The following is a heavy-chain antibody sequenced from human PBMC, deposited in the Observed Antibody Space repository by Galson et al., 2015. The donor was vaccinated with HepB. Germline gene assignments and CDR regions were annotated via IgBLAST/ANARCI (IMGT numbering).Heavy chain of an antibody. CDR1: GGPISSGSHY. J-gene: IGHJ4*02. CDR3: ARGLGARIQTLDS. V-gene: IGHV4-61*01. CDR2: IFYSGST. Sequence: ETLSLTCTVSGGPISSGSHYWIWVRQPPGKRLEWIGYIFYSGSTNFTPSLRSRVTMSVDTSKSQFSLSLRSVTVADTAVYYCARGLGARIQTLDSWGQGTLVTVSS. D-gene: IGHD3-10*01.